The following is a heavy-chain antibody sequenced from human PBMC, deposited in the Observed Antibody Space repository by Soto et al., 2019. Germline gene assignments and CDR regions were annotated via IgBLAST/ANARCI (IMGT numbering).Heavy chain of an antibody. CDR2: INHSGST. J-gene: IGHJ3*02. CDR3: ARVVRRALRAFDI. CDR1: GGSFSGYY. Sequence: SETLSLTCAVYGGSFSGYYWSWIRQPPGKGLEWIGEINHSGSTNYNPSPKSRVTISVDTSKNQFSLKLSSVTAADTAVYYCARVVRRALRAFDIWGQGTMVTVSS. V-gene: IGHV4-34*01.